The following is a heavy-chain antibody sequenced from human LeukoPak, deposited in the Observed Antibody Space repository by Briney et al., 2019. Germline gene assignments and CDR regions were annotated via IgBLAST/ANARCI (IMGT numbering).Heavy chain of an antibody. V-gene: IGHV4-34*01. CDR1: GGSFSGYY. Sequence: PSGTLSLTCAVSGGSFSGYYWSWIRQPPGKGLEWIGEINYTGSTNYNPSLKSRVPISVDTSKNQFSLKLRSVTAADTAVYYCARIGYCSGGSCYSTSYFDYWGQGTLVTSSS. D-gene: IGHD2-15*01. CDR3: ARIGYCSGGSCYSTSYFDY. CDR2: INYTGST. J-gene: IGHJ4*02.